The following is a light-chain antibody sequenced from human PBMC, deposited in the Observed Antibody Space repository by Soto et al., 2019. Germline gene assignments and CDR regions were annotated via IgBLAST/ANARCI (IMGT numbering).Light chain of an antibody. CDR2: DAS. CDR3: VQSYRTQRT. Sequence: DLQMTQSPSSLSASVGDRVTITCRASQSISTYLNWYQQQVGKAPKLLNYDASSLQRGVPSRFSDSGSGTDYNLAISSLQPDDFATYDCVQSYRTQRTFGHGIKVQ. CDR1: QSISTY. J-gene: IGKJ2*02. V-gene: IGKV1-39*01.